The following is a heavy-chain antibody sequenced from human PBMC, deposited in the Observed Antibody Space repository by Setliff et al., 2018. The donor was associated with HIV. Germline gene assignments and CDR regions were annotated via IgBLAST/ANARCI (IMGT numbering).Heavy chain of an antibody. D-gene: IGHD4-17*01. V-gene: IGHV6-1*01. Sequence: GDSVSSDTAAWNWIRQSPSRGLEWLGRTYYRSKWYNDYAPSVKSRIGINPDTSKNQFSLQLNSVTPDDTAVYFCARASKYGVRYYFDYWGLGTLVTVSS. J-gene: IGHJ4*02. CDR3: ARASKYGVRYYFDY. CDR1: GDSVSSDTAA. CDR2: TYYRSKWYN.